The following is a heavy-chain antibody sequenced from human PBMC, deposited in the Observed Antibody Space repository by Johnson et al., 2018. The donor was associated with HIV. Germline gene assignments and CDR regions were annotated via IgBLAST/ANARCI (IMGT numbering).Heavy chain of an antibody. D-gene: IGHD3-3*01. Sequence: QVQLVESGGGVVQPGKSLRLSCAASGFTFSSYGLHWVRQAPGKGLEWVAVISFDGSEKYYVDSVKGRFTISRDNSKNTLYLQMNSLRAEDTAVYYCASRQYFSSFDIWGQGTMVTVSS. CDR1: GFTFSSYG. CDR3: ASRQYFSSFDI. V-gene: IGHV3-30*03. J-gene: IGHJ3*02. CDR2: ISFDGSEK.